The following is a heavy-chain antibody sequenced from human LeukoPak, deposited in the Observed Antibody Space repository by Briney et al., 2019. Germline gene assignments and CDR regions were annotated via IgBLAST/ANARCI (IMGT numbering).Heavy chain of an antibody. J-gene: IGHJ4*02. Sequence: GESLKISFEGSGYLFTNYWIGWVRPMPGKGLEWMGIIYPGDSDTTYSPSFQGQVTISADKSISLAYLQWSSLRASDTAIYYCARLSPAAAATPEPYYFDYWGQGTLVTVSS. D-gene: IGHD6-13*01. CDR1: GYLFTNYW. CDR3: ARLSPAAAATPEPYYFDY. V-gene: IGHV5-51*01. CDR2: IYPGDSDT.